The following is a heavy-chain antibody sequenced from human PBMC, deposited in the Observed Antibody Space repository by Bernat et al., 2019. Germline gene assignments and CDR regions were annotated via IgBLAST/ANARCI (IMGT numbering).Heavy chain of an antibody. Sequence: EVQLVESGGVLVKPGGSLRLSCAASGFTFSSYSMNWVRQAPGKGLEWVSFISSSSSYKYYAATVKGRFTISRDNGKKQLYLQMNSMRAEDTVLNYGATVWKGYNNVSSGYYPRHFDYWGQGTLVTVSS. CDR3: ATVWKGYNNVSSGYYPRHFDY. J-gene: IGHJ4*02. D-gene: IGHD3-22*01. CDR1: GFTFSSYS. V-gene: IGHV3-21*01. CDR2: ISSSSSYK.